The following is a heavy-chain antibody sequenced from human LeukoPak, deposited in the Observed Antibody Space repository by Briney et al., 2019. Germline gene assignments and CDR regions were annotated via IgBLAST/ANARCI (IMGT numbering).Heavy chain of an antibody. Sequence: GGSLRLSCAASVFIFSNNWMYWIRQAPGKGLVWVSRINRDGSTTNYADSVRGRFTISRDNAKNTLYLQMNSLRVEDTAMYYSARIDAPIDYWGQGTLVTVSS. J-gene: IGHJ4*02. CDR3: ARIDAPIDY. CDR2: INRDGSTT. CDR1: VFIFSNNW. V-gene: IGHV3-74*01. D-gene: IGHD3-9*01.